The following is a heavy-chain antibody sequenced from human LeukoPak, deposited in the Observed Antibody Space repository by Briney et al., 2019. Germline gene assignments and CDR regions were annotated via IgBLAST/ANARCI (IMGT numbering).Heavy chain of an antibody. CDR1: GFTFSNAW. V-gene: IGHV3-15*01. J-gene: IGHJ4*02. D-gene: IGHD5-18*01. CDR3: TTIGYSYGRDY. CDR2: IKSKTGGGTT. Sequence: GGSLRLSCAASGFTFSNAWMSWVRQAPGKGLEWVGHIKSKTGGGTTDYAAPVKGRFTISRDDSKKTLYLQMNSLKTEDTAVYYCTTIGYSYGRDYWGQGTLVTVSS.